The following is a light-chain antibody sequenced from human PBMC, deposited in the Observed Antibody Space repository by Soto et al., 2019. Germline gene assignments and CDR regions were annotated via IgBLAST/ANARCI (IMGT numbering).Light chain of an antibody. CDR3: QQYNSYPWT. J-gene: IGKJ2*02. Sequence: DIQMTQSPSTLSASVGDRVTIPCRASQSISTWLAWYQQKPGKAPKLLIYKASSLESGVPSRFSGSGSGTEFTLTISSLQPDDFATYYCQQYNSYPWTLGQGTKLEIK. CDR2: KAS. V-gene: IGKV1-5*03. CDR1: QSISTW.